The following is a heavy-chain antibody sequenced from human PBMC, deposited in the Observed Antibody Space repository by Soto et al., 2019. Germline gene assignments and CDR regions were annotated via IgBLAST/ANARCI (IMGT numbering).Heavy chain of an antibody. CDR3: ARWWSGSRQGFDP. CDR1: GGSISSGDYC. D-gene: IGHD3-3*01. J-gene: IGHJ5*02. CDR2: IYYSGST. Sequence: SETLSLTCTVSGGSISSGDYCWSWIRKHPGKGLEWIGYIYYSGSTYYNPSLKSRVTISVDTSKNQFSLKLSSVTAADTAVYYCARWWSGSRQGFDPWGQGTLVTVSS. V-gene: IGHV4-31*03.